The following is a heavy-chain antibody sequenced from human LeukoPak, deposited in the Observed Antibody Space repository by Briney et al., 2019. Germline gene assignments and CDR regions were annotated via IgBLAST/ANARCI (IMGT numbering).Heavy chain of an antibody. D-gene: IGHD3-22*01. V-gene: IGHV3-74*01. J-gene: IGHJ4*02. Sequence: GGSLRLSCAASGFTFSSYGMSWVRQAPGKGLVWVSRINNDGSSTSYADSVKGRFTISRDNAKNTLYLQMNSLRAEDTAVYYCARKFYYGDSAYAFDYWGQGTLVTVSS. CDR2: INNDGSST. CDR1: GFTFSSYG. CDR3: ARKFYYGDSAYAFDY.